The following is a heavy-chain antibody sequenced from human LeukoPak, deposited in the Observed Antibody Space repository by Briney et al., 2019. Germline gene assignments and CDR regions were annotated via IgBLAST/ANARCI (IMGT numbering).Heavy chain of an antibody. Sequence: GGSLRLSCAASGFTFGSYSMNWVRQAPGKGLEWVSRIKSDGSSTTYADSVKGRFTISRDNAKNTLYLQMNSLRAEDTAVYYCTRRAAALDAFDIWGQGTMVTVSS. CDR3: TRRAAALDAFDI. CDR2: IKSDGSST. J-gene: IGHJ3*02. V-gene: IGHV3-74*01. CDR1: GFTFGSYS. D-gene: IGHD6-13*01.